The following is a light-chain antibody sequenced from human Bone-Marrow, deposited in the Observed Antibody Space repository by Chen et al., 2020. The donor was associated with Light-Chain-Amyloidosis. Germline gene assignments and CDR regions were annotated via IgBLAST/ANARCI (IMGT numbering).Light chain of an antibody. Sequence: DIQMTQSPSSLSASVGDKVTITCRASQNIGNYLNWYQQKPGNAPKFLISAASSLQSGVPSRFSGSGSGTDFTLTISSLEPEDFATYFCQHCYSTPRTFGGGTKVEIK. CDR3: QHCYSTPRT. V-gene: IGKV1-39*01. J-gene: IGKJ4*01. CDR1: QNIGNY. CDR2: AAS.